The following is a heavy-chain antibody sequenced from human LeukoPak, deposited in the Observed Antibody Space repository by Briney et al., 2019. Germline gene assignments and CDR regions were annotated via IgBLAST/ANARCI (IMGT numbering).Heavy chain of an antibody. J-gene: IGHJ4*02. CDR1: GYSYISYW. Sequence: GESLKISCKGSGYSYISYWIGWVRQMPGKGLEWMGIIYPGDSDTRYSPSFQGQGTMSADKSISTAYLQWRSLKASDTAMYYCARIDYGDYVYGYWGQGTLVTVSS. CDR3: ARIDYGDYVYGY. V-gene: IGHV5-51*01. D-gene: IGHD4-17*01. CDR2: IYPGDSDT.